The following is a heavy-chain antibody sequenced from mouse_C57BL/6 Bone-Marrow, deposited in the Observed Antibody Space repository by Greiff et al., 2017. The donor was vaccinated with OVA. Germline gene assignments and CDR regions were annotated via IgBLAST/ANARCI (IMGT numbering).Heavy chain of an antibody. CDR1: GFTFSSYG. Sequence: EVKLQESGGDLVKPGGSLKLSCAASGFTFSSYGMSWVRQTPDKRLEWVATISSGGSYTYYPDSVKGRFTISRDNAKNTLYLQMSSLKSEDTAMYYCASLIYYGNYWGQGTTLTVSS. CDR3: ASLIYYGNY. CDR2: ISSGGSYT. D-gene: IGHD2-1*01. J-gene: IGHJ2*01. V-gene: IGHV5-6*01.